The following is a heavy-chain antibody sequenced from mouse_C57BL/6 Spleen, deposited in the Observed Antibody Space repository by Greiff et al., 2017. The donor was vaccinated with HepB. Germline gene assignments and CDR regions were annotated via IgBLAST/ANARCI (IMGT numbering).Heavy chain of an antibody. Sequence: QVQLKESGAELVRPGTSVKVSCKASGYAFTNYLIEWVKQRPGQGLEWIGVINPGGGGTNYNEKFKGKATLTADKSSSTAYMQLSSLTSEDSAVYFCARSGLGRRYFDYWGQGTTLTVSS. V-gene: IGHV1-54*01. CDR1: GYAFTNYL. CDR2: INPGGGGT. J-gene: IGHJ2*01. D-gene: IGHD4-1*01. CDR3: ARSGLGRRYFDY.